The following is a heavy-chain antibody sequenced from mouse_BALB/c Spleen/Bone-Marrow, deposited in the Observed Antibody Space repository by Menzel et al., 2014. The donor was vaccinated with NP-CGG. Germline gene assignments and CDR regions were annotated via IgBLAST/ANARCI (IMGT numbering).Heavy chain of an antibody. CDR3: ARNYGSSLGY. Sequence: EVQRVESGAEIVKPGASVKSSCTTSGFNIXDSYIYWMKQRPEQGLEWIGRIDPANGNTKYDPKFQGKATITVDTSSATAYLQLSSLTSEDTAVYYCARNYGSSLGYWGQGTTLTVSS. V-gene: IGHV14-3*02. J-gene: IGHJ2*01. CDR1: GFNIXDSY. D-gene: IGHD1-1*01. CDR2: IDPANGNT.